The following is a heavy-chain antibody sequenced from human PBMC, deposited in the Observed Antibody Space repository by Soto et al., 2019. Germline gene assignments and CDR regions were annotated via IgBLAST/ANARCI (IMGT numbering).Heavy chain of an antibody. Sequence: QVQLVQSGAEVKKPGASVKVSCKASGYTFTSYGISWVRQAPGQGLEWMGWISAYNGNTKYEQKLKGRVTMTTDTSTSPVKTEMRSLRSDDTAVYYCARDSPPPREWGQGTLVTVSS. CDR2: ISAYNGNT. V-gene: IGHV1-18*01. CDR3: ARDSPPPRE. J-gene: IGHJ4*02. CDR1: GYTFTSYG.